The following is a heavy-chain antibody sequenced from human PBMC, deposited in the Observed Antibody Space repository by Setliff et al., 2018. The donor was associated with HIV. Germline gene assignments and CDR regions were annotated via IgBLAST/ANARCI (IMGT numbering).Heavy chain of an antibody. CDR3: ARGGLGDGYNRDS. Sequence: SETLSLTCAVYGVSFSDYYWGWIRQLPGKGLEWIGEINHSGTTNYNPSLKSRVTISVDTSKKQFSLKLNSVTAADTAVYYCARGGLGDGYNRDSWGQGTLVTVSS. J-gene: IGHJ4*02. V-gene: IGHV4-34*01. CDR1: GVSFSDYY. CDR2: INHSGTT. D-gene: IGHD5-12*01.